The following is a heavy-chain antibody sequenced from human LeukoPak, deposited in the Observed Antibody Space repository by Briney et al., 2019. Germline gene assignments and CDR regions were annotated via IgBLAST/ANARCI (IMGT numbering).Heavy chain of an antibody. V-gene: IGHV4-59*11. J-gene: IGHJ5*02. D-gene: IGHD6-13*01. CDR3: ARMAGSSARMRYNWFDP. Sequence: SETLSLTCTVSGGSISSHYWSWIRQPPGKGLEWSGYIYYSGSTNYNPSLKSRVTITVDTSNNQFSLKLSSVTAADTAVYYCARMAGSSARMRYNWFDPWGQGTLVTVSS. CDR2: IYYSGST. CDR1: GGSISSHY.